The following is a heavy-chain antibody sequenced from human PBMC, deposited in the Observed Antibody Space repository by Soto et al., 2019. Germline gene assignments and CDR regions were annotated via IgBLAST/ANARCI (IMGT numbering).Heavy chain of an antibody. CDR2: ISAYNGST. CDR1: GYTFTSYG. Sequence: ASVKVSCKASGYTFTSYGISWVRQAPGQGLEWMGWISAYNGSTNYAQKLQGRVTMTTDTSTSTAYMELRSLRSDDTAVYYCAREPRDYYDSSGNWFDPWGQGTLVTVSS. V-gene: IGHV1-18*01. CDR3: AREPRDYYDSSGNWFDP. D-gene: IGHD3-22*01. J-gene: IGHJ5*02.